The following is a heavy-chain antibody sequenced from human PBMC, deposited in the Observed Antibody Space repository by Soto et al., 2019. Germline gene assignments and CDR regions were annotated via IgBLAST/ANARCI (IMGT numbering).Heavy chain of an antibody. V-gene: IGHV4-30-4*01. D-gene: IGHD3-10*01. CDR3: ASEQGYFYGHNDIDS. CDR1: GGSVSSDDNI. Sequence: KPSETLSLTCTVSGGSVSSDDNIWSWIRQPPGKGLEWIGYIYDSGSSYYNPSLKSRVTMSVDTSKSQFSLKLRSVTAADTAMYYCASEQGYFYGHNDIDSWGQGTTVTVSS. CDR2: IYDSGSS. J-gene: IGHJ4*02.